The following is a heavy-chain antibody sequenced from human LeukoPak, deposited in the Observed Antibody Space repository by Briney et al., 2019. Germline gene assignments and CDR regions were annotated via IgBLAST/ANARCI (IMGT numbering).Heavy chain of an antibody. CDR2: ISGSGGST. CDR1: GFTFSSYA. V-gene: IGHV3-23*01. Sequence: GGSLRLSCAASGFTFSSYAMSWVRQAPGKGLEWVSAISGSGGSTYYADSVKGRFTISRDNSKNTLYLQMNSLRAEDTAVYYCARVVAHSTVTTNYYYYGMDVWGQGTTVTVSS. J-gene: IGHJ6*02. CDR3: ARVVAHSTVTTNYYYYGMDV. D-gene: IGHD4-17*01.